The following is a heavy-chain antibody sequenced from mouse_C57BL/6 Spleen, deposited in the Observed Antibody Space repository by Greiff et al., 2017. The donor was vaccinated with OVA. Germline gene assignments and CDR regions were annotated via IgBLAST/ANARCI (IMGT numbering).Heavy chain of an antibody. D-gene: IGHD2-2*01. CDR3: ARGDFYYGYDY. CDR1: GYTFTSYW. V-gene: IGHV1-55*01. J-gene: IGHJ2*01. Sequence: VQLQQPGAELVKPGASVQMSCKASGYTFTSYWITWVKQRPGQGLEWIGDIYPGSGSTNYNEKFKSKATLTVDTSSSTAYMQLSSLTSEDSAVYYCARGDFYYGYDYWGQGTTLTVSS. CDR2: IYPGSGST.